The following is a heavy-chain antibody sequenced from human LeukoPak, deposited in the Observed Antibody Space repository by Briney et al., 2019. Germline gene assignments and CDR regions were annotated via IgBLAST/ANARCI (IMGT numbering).Heavy chain of an antibody. D-gene: IGHD6-19*01. J-gene: IGHJ2*01. Sequence: GRSLRLSCAASGFTFDDYAMHWVRQAPGKGLEWVSGISWNSGSIGYADSVKGRFTISRDNAKNSLYLQMNSLRAEDKALYYCAKAQGGSGWYGPNWYLDLWGRGTLVTVTS. V-gene: IGHV3-9*01. CDR2: ISWNSGSI. CDR1: GFTFDDYA. CDR3: AKAQGGSGWYGPNWYLDL.